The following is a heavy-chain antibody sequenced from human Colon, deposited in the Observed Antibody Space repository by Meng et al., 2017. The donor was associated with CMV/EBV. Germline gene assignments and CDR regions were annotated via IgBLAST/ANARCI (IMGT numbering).Heavy chain of an antibody. D-gene: IGHD2-15*01. CDR3: VRGGVGSLRYFFDY. Sequence: SGFTFDDYTMHWVRQAPGKGLEWVSLISWDGGSTSDADSVKGRFTISRDNSKNSLHLQMNSLRIEDTAFYYCVRGGVGSLRYFFDYWGQGTLVTVSS. V-gene: IGHV3-43*01. CDR2: ISWDGGST. CDR1: GFTFDDYT. J-gene: IGHJ4*02.